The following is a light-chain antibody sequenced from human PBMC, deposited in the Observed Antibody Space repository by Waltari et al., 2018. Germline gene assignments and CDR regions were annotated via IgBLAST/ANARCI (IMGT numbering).Light chain of an antibody. V-gene: IGKV4-1*01. Sequence: SVLHSPNDKNDFARYQQKPGQPPKLLIYWVPTRKSGVPDQFRGGGSGTDFTLTISSLQAEDVAVYYCQQFQSHLRTFGQGTKVEIK. CDR2: WVP. CDR3: QQFQSHLRT. CDR1: SVLHSPNDKND. J-gene: IGKJ1*01.